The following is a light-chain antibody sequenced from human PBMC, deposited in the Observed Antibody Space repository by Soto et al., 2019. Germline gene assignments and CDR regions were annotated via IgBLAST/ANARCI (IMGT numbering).Light chain of an antibody. CDR3: QQYDDLPFT. CDR1: QGISKS. CDR2: DAS. Sequence: IQMTQSPSSLSASVGDRVTITCQADQGISKSLSWYQQKPGMAPKLLIYDASNLETGVPSRFSGSGSGIDFNLTISSLQPEDFGRYYCQQYDDLPFTFGGGTKVEIK. V-gene: IGKV1-33*01. J-gene: IGKJ4*01.